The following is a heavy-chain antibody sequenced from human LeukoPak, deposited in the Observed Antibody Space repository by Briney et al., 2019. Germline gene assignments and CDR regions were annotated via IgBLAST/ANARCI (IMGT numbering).Heavy chain of an antibody. CDR3: AKVPRTTGTTWGYYYMDV. J-gene: IGHJ6*03. CDR2: IRYDGSNK. CDR1: GFTFSSYG. D-gene: IGHD1-1*01. Sequence: GGSLRLSCAASGFTFSSYGMHWVRQAPGKGLEWVAFIRYDGSNKYYADSVKGRFTISRDNSKNTLYLQMNSLRAEDTAVYYCAKVPRTTGTTWGYYYMDVWGKGTTVTVSS. V-gene: IGHV3-30*02.